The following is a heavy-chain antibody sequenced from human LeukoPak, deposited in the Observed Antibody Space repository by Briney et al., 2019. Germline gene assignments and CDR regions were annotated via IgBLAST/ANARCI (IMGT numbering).Heavy chain of an antibody. CDR1: GFTFSSYA. D-gene: IGHD3-22*01. Sequence: LGGSLRLSCAASGFTFSSYAMSWVRQAPGKGLEWVSAISGSGGSTYYADSVKGRFTISRDNSKNTLYLQMNSLRAEDTAVYYCAKDQAYYYDSSGYSPFDPWGQGTLVTVSS. CDR3: AKDQAYYYDSSGYSPFDP. J-gene: IGHJ5*02. V-gene: IGHV3-23*01. CDR2: ISGSGGST.